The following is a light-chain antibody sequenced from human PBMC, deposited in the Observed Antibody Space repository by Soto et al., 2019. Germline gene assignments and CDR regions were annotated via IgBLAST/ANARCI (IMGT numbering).Light chain of an antibody. V-gene: IGKV3-11*01. CDR2: KIS. CDR1: QSVSSY. CDR3: QQRNAWPRNT. Sequence: EIVLTQFPATLSLSPGERATLSCRASQSVSSYLAWYQQKPGQAPRLLIYKISNRATGIPARFIGSGSGTDFTLTISSLETEESAVYYCQQRNAWPRNTFGQGTKLEI. J-gene: IGKJ2*01.